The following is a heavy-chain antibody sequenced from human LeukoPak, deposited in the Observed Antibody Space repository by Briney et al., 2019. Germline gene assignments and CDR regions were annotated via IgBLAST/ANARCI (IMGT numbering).Heavy chain of an antibody. V-gene: IGHV3-53*01. CDR3: ARDGNGAFDY. D-gene: IGHD1-26*01. CDR2: IYGGGST. CDR1: GFTVSSNY. J-gene: IGHJ4*02. Sequence: PGGSLRLSCAASGFTVSSNYMSWVRQAPGKGLEWVSVIYGGGSTYYADSVKGRFTISRDNSKNTLYLQMNSLRAGDTAVYYCARDGNGAFDYWGQGTLVTVSS.